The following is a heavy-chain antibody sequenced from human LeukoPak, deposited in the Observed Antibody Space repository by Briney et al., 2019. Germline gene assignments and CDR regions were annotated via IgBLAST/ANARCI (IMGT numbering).Heavy chain of an antibody. D-gene: IGHD5-18*01. CDR1: GYTFTSYD. J-gene: IGHJ6*02. CDR2: MNPNSGKT. Sequence: ASVKVSCKASGYTFTSYDINCVRQATGQGLEWMGWMNPNSGKTGYAQKFQGRVTMTRNTSISTAYMEQSSLRSEDTAVYYYARIGRYSYGYYYYYYGIDVWGQGTTVTVSS. CDR3: ARIGRYSYGYYYYYYGIDV. V-gene: IGHV1-8*01.